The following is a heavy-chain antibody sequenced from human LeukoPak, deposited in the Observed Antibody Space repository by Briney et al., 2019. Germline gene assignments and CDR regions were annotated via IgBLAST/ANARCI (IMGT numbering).Heavy chain of an antibody. CDR2: TRNKANSYTT. CDR1: GFTFSDHY. D-gene: IGHD1-26*01. V-gene: IGHV3-72*01. Sequence: GGSLRLSCAASGFTFSDHYVDWVRQAPGTGLEWVGRTRNKANSYTTEYAASVKGRFTISRDESKNSLYLQMNSLKTEDTAVYYCARVPSDSGSYYSYWGQGPLVTVSS. CDR3: ARVPSDSGSYYSY. J-gene: IGHJ4*02.